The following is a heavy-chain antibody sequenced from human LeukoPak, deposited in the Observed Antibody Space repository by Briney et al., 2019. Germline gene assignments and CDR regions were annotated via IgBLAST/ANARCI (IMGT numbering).Heavy chain of an antibody. CDR2: IKQDGTEK. V-gene: IGHV3-7*04. Sequence: GGSLRLPCAASGFTFSSYWMSWVRQAPGKGLEWVANIKQDGTEKYYVDSVKGRFTVSRDNAKNSLYLQMNSLRAEDTAVYYCAREARWELFDYWGQGTLVTVSS. CDR3: AREARWELFDY. D-gene: IGHD1-26*01. J-gene: IGHJ4*02. CDR1: GFTFSSYW.